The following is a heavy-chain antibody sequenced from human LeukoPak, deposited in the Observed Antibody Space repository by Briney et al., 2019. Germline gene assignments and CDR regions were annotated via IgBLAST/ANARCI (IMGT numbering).Heavy chain of an antibody. CDR2: IYYSGST. Sequence: SETLSLTCTVSGGSISGYYWCWIRQPPGKGLEWIGYIYYSGSTNYNPSLKSRVTISVDTSKNQFSLKLSSVTAADTAVYYCARGAGYSSSNDYWGQGTLVTVSS. CDR3: ARGAGYSSSNDY. J-gene: IGHJ4*02. V-gene: IGHV4-59*01. D-gene: IGHD6-13*01. CDR1: GGSISGYY.